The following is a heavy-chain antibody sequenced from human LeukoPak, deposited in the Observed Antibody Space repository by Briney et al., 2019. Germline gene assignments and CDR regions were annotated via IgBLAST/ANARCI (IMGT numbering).Heavy chain of an antibody. Sequence: ASVKVSCKASGYTFTGYGISWVRQAPGQGLEWMGWISAYNGNTNYAQKLQGRVTMTTDTSTSTAYMELRSLRSEDTAVYYCAKSLTYYYDSSGYYHWGQGNLVTVSS. V-gene: IGHV1-18*01. CDR1: GYTFTGYG. CDR3: AKSLTYYYDSSGYYH. D-gene: IGHD3-22*01. CDR2: ISAYNGNT. J-gene: IGHJ5*02.